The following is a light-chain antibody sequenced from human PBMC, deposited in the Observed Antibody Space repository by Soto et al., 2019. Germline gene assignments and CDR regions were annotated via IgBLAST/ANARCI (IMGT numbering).Light chain of an antibody. CDR1: HDISYY. Sequence: IQLTQSPSSLSASVGDRVTITCQASHDISYYLNWYQQKPGKAPKLLIYDAFNLETGVPSRFSGGGSVSDCTRDISNLQPVAIATYYCQHYSDLARFCAGTKVDIK. CDR2: DAF. CDR3: QHYSDLAR. V-gene: IGKV1-33*01. J-gene: IGKJ3*01.